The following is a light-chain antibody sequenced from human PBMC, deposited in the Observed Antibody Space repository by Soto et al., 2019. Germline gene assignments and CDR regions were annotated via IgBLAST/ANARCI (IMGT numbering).Light chain of an antibody. CDR2: DVS. CDR3: LSYTGSRIRV. Sequence: QSVLTQPASVSGSPGQSITISCTGTSSDIGANNYVSWYQQHPGKAPKLMIYDVSNRPSGVSNRFSGPKSGNTASLTISGLQAEDEADYYCLSYTGSRIRVFATGTKVTVL. V-gene: IGLV2-14*01. CDR1: SSDIGANNY. J-gene: IGLJ1*01.